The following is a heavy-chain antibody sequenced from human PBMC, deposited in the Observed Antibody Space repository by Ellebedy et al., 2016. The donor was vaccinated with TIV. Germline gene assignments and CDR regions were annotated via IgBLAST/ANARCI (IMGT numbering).Heavy chain of an antibody. V-gene: IGHV3-30*03. D-gene: IGHD1-26*01. Sequence: GESLKISCAASGFAFSSYGMHWVRQAPGKGLEWVSLIAYDGGSRDYADPVQGRFTISRDNSKNTLYLQMNSLGSDDTAVYYCARVFQSYSIDNWGQGTLVTVSS. CDR1: GFAFSSYG. CDR3: ARVFQSYSIDN. CDR2: IAYDGGSR. J-gene: IGHJ4*02.